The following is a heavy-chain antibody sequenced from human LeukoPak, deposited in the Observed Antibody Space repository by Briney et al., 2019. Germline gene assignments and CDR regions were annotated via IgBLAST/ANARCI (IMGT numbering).Heavy chain of an antibody. CDR1: GYTFTNYF. D-gene: IGHD3-3*01. Sequence: AASMKVSCKASGYTFTNYFMHWVRQAPGQGLEWMGIVNPSDGHTTYSQSFQGRVTVTRDTSTSTVYMELSSLRSEDTAVYYCARQVIGVSFDYWGPGALVTVSS. CDR2: VNPSDGHT. CDR3: ARQVIGVSFDY. J-gene: IGHJ4*02. V-gene: IGHV1-46*01.